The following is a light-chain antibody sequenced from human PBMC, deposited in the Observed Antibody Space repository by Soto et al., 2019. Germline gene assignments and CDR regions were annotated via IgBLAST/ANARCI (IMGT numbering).Light chain of an antibody. Sequence: LVVTQSPDTLSVSPGETVTLSCRASQSVRSKLAWYQQKPGQAPRLFIYGASTRATGIPARFSGSGSGTEFTLTISSLQSEDFAVYYCQQYYDWPITFGQGTRLEIK. V-gene: IGKV3-15*01. CDR1: QSVRSK. CDR2: GAS. J-gene: IGKJ5*01. CDR3: QQYYDWPIT.